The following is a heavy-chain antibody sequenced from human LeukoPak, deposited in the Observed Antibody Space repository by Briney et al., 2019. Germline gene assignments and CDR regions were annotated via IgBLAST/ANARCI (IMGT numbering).Heavy chain of an antibody. CDR1: GFPFSDYY. D-gene: IGHD6-13*01. Sequence: PGGSLVLSCAASGFPFSDYYMSWIRRAPGKGLEWVSYISSSGSTIYYADSVKGRFTISRDNAKNSLYLQMNSLRAEDTAVYYCARGIIAAAGVYYYYGMDVWGQGTTVTVSS. V-gene: IGHV3-11*01. CDR2: ISSSGSTI. J-gene: IGHJ6*02. CDR3: ARGIIAAAGVYYYYGMDV.